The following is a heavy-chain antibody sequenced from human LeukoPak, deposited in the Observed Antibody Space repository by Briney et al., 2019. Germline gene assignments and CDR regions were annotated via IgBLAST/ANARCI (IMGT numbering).Heavy chain of an antibody. V-gene: IGHV1-2*02. CDR1: GYTFTGYY. J-gene: IGHJ3*02. D-gene: IGHD2-21*02. CDR3: ARDLPLEVVTAIDI. Sequence: GASVKVSCKASGYTFTGYYMHWVRQAPGQGLEWMGWINPNSGGTNYAQKFQGRVTMTRDTSISTAYMELSRLRSDDTAVYYCARDLPLEVVTAIDIWGQGTMVTVSS. CDR2: INPNSGGT.